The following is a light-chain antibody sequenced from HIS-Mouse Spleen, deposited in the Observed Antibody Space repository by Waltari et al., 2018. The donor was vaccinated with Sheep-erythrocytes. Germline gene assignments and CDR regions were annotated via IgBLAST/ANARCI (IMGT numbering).Light chain of an antibody. CDR3: CSYAGSSTFV. J-gene: IGLJ3*02. CDR2: EGS. Sequence: QSALTQPASVSGSPGQSITIPCTGTSRDVGRYNLVSWYQQQPGKAPKLMIYEGSKRPSGVSNRFSGSKSGNTASLTISGLQAEDEADYYCCSYAGSSTFVFGGGTKLTVL. CDR1: SRDVGRYNL. V-gene: IGLV2-23*03.